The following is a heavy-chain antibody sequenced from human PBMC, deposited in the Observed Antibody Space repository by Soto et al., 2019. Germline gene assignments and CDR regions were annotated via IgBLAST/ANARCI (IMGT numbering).Heavy chain of an antibody. CDR2: IWYDGSNK. J-gene: IGHJ6*01. Sequence: GGSLRLSCAAFGFTFSSYGMHWVRQAPGKGLEWVAVIWYDGSNKYYADSVKGRFTISRDNSKNTLYLQMNSLRAEDTAVYYCARDSYYDSSGYHNYGLDIWGQGTTVTVSS. V-gene: IGHV3-33*01. CDR3: ARDSYYDSSGYHNYGLDI. D-gene: IGHD3-22*01. CDR1: GFTFSSYG.